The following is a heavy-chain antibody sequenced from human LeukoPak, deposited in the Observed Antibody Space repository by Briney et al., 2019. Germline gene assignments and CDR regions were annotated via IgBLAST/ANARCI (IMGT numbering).Heavy chain of an antibody. D-gene: IGHD3-22*01. Sequence: GGSLRLSCAASGFTFSSYSMNWVRQAPGKGLEWVSSISSSSSYIYYADSVKGRFTISRDNAKNSLYLQMNSLRAEDTAVYYCAPWWDSSGYYESPLFDYWGQGTLVTVSS. J-gene: IGHJ4*02. CDR1: GFTFSSYS. CDR2: ISSSSSYI. V-gene: IGHV3-21*01. CDR3: APWWDSSGYYESPLFDY.